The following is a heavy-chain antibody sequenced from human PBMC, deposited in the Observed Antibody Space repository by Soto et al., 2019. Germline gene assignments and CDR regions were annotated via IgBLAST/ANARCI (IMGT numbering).Heavy chain of an antibody. CDR1: GGSISSGDYY. J-gene: IGHJ3*02. D-gene: IGHD3-3*01. CDR2: IYYSGST. V-gene: IGHV4-30-4*01. Sequence: SSETLSLTCTVSGGSISSGDYYWSWIRQPPGKGLEWIGYIYYSGSTYYNPSLKSRVIISVDTPKNQFSLKLSSVTAADTAVYYCARGAYYDFWSSNDAFDIWGQGTMVTVSS. CDR3: ARGAYYDFWSSNDAFDI.